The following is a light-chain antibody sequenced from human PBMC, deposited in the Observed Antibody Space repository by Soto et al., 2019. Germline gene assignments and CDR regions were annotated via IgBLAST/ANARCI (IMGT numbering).Light chain of an antibody. CDR2: GAS. J-gene: IGKJ2*01. Sequence: EIVLTQSPGTLSLSSGERATLSCRASQSVSSSYLAWYQQKPGQAPRLLIYGASSRATGIPDRFSGSGSGTDFTLTISRLEPEDFAVYYCQQYGSSPYTFGQGTKREIK. V-gene: IGKV3-20*01. CDR3: QQYGSSPYT. CDR1: QSVSSSY.